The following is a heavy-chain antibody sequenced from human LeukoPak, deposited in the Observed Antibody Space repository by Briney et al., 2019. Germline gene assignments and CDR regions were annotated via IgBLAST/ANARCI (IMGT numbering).Heavy chain of an antibody. D-gene: IGHD3-3*02. CDR3: ARALLGRFDY. CDR1: GDSVSSNSAA. Sequence: SQTLSLTCDISGDSVSSNSAAWTWIRQSPSRGLEWLGRTYYRSMLYNDYAVSMKSRITINPDTSKNQFSLQLNSVTPEDTAVYYCARALLGRFDYWGQGALVTVSS. CDR2: TYYRSMLYN. V-gene: IGHV6-1*01. J-gene: IGHJ4*02.